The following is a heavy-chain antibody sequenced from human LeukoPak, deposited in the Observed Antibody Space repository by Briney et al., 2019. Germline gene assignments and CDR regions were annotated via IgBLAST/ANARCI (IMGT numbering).Heavy chain of an antibody. V-gene: IGHV3-53*01. Sequence: GSLRLSCAASGVTVSSNYMSWVRQAPGKGREWVSIIYGGGSTYYTDSVRGRFTISRDNSKNTLYLQMDSLRAEDTAVYFCAGIQQWSWRSFDIWGQGTVVRV. CDR3: AGIQQWSWRSFDI. CDR1: GVTVSSNY. D-gene: IGHD5-18*01. J-gene: IGHJ3*02. CDR2: IYGGGST.